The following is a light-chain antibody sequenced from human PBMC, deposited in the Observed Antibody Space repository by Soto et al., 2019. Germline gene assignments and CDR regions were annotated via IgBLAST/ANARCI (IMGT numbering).Light chain of an antibody. CDR2: EVS. J-gene: IGLJ1*01. V-gene: IGLV2-14*01. CDR1: SSDVGAYNY. Sequence: QSVLTKPASVSGSPGQSITISCSGTSSDVGAYNYVSWYQQHPGKAPKLMIYEVSNRPSGVSNRFSGSKSGNTASLTISGLQAEDEADYYCSSYTSSTTFVFGTGNKVTVL. CDR3: SSYTSSTTFV.